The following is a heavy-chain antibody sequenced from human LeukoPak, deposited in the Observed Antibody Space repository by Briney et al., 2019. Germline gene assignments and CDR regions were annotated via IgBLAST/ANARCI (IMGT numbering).Heavy chain of an antibody. CDR1: GFTFSGYW. CDR3: ARDMITFGGVIVPFDY. V-gene: IGHV3-7*01. D-gene: IGHD3-16*02. CDR2: IKQDGSEK. J-gene: IGHJ4*02. Sequence: GGSLRLSCAASGFTFSGYWMSWVRRAPGKGLEWVANIKQDGSEKYYVDSVKGRFTISRDNAKNSLYLQMNSLRAEDTAVYYCARDMITFGGVIVPFDYWGQGTLVTVSS.